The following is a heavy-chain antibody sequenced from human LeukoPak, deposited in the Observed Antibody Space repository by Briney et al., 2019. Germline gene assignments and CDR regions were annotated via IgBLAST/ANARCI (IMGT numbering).Heavy chain of an antibody. Sequence: GESLQISYEASGSSFTSYWIGWGRPLAGKGVGWMGIIYRGDSDTRYSPSFQGQVTISADKSISTAYLQWSSLKASDTAMYYCARREDQAGRVDYWGQGTLVTVSS. CDR1: GSSFTSYW. V-gene: IGHV5-51*01. D-gene: IGHD1-26*01. CDR2: IYRGDSDT. J-gene: IGHJ4*02. CDR3: ARREDQAGRVDY.